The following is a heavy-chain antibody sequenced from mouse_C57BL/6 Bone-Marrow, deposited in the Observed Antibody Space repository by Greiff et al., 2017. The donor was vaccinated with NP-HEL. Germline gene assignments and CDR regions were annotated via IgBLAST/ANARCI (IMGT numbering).Heavy chain of an antibody. J-gene: IGHJ1*03. CDR1: GYTFTSYG. CDR2: IYPRSGNT. D-gene: IGHD2-2*01. Sequence: QVQLQQSGAELARPGASVKLSCKASGYTFTSYGISWVKQRTGQGLEWIGEIYPRSGNTYYNEKFKGQATLTADKSSSTAYMELRSLTSEDSAVYFCARELWLGYFDVWGTGTTVTVSS. V-gene: IGHV1-81*01. CDR3: ARELWLGYFDV.